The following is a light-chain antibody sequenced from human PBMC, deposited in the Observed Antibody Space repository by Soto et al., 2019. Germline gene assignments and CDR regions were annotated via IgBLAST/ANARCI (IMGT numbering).Light chain of an antibody. J-gene: IGLJ7*01. CDR3: AAWDDTLSGAV. CDR1: SSNIETNY. V-gene: IGLV1-47*01. Sequence: QSVLTQPPSASGTPGQRVTMSCSGGSSNIETNYVYWYQQLPGAAPKLLIYRSDQRPSGVPDRFSGSKSGTSASLAISGLRSEDEADYYCAAWDDTLSGAVFGGGTQLTVL. CDR2: RSD.